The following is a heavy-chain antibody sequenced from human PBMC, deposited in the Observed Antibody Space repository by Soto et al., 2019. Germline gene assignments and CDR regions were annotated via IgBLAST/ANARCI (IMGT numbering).Heavy chain of an antibody. CDR2: ISGSNNST. J-gene: IGHJ4*02. CDR1: GFTFSSYA. Sequence: EASVKVSCAASGFTFSSYAMTWVRQAPGKGLDWVSAISGSNNSTYYADSVKGRFTISRDNSKNTLYLQMNSLRAEDTAVYYCARDYFEDFWGQGTLVTVSS. V-gene: IGHV3-23*01. CDR3: ARDYFEDF. D-gene: IGHD3-22*01.